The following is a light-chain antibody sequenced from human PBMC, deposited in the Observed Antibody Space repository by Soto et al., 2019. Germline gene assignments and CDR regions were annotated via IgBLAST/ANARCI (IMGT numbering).Light chain of an antibody. CDR3: SLYTSDNTYV. CDR1: SIAFVTYNR. J-gene: IGLJ1*01. Sequence: QSALTQPPSVSGSTGQSVTISCTGTSIAFVTYNRVSWYQQSPGSAPKLILYEVRNRPSGGPDRFSGSKSANTASLTISVLQTADEADYLCSLYTSDNTYVLGSGTKLTVL. V-gene: IGLV2-18*01. CDR2: EVR.